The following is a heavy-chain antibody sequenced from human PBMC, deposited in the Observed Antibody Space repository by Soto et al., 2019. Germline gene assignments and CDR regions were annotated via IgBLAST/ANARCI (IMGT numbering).Heavy chain of an antibody. J-gene: IGHJ4*01. CDR2: ISSSSSYI. D-gene: IGHD2-2*01. V-gene: IGHV3-21*01. CDR3: ARDLLTSCSSTSCSSDY. CDR1: GFTFSRYS. Sequence: EVQLVESGGGLVKPGGSLRLSCAASGFTFSRYSMNWVRQAPGKGLEWVSSISSSSSYIYYADSVKGRFTISRDNAKNSLYLQMHSLRAEATAVYYCARDLLTSCSSTSCSSDYWGHGTLVTVSS.